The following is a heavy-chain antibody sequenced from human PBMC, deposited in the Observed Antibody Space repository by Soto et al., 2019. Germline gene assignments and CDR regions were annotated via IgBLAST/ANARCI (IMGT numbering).Heavy chain of an antibody. CDR2: IMPVFPTP. V-gene: IGHV1-69*12. CDR1: GGTFRTSA. D-gene: IGHD3-3*02. CDR3: ARDKDRQQLGGNYYYIMDV. J-gene: IGHJ6*02. Sequence: QVQLVQSGAEVKKPGSSMRVSCKTSGGTFRTSALSWVRQAPGQGLEWMGGIMPVFPTPDYAQKFQGRVTITADESTSTAYMELSSLRSEDTAVYYCARDKDRQQLGGNYYYIMDVWGQGTTVTVSS.